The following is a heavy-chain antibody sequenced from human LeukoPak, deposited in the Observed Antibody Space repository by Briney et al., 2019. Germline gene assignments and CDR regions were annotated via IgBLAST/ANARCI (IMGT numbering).Heavy chain of an antibody. V-gene: IGHV3-7*01. J-gene: IGHJ4*02. CDR3: ARDKAHLAAAGFIDY. D-gene: IGHD6-13*01. CDR1: GFTLSSYW. Sequence: GGSLRLSCVASGFTLSSYWMSWARQAPGKGLEWVANIKQDGSEKYYVDSVMGRFTISRDNAKNSLYLQMNSLRAEDTAVYYCARDKAHLAAAGFIDYWGQGTLVTVSS. CDR2: IKQDGSEK.